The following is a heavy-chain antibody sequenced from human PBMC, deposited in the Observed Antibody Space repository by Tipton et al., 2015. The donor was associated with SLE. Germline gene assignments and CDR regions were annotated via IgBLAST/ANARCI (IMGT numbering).Heavy chain of an antibody. CDR2: ISYDGSNK. D-gene: IGHD2-15*01. Sequence: SLRLSCAASGFTFSSYAMHWVRQAPGKGLEWVAVISYDGSNKYYADSVKGRFTISRDNSKNTLYLQMNSLRVEDTAVYYCARVERYCSGGSCSQISFQHWGQGTLVTVSS. V-gene: IGHV3-30*04. CDR3: ARVERYCSGGSCSQISFQH. CDR1: GFTFSSYA. J-gene: IGHJ1*01.